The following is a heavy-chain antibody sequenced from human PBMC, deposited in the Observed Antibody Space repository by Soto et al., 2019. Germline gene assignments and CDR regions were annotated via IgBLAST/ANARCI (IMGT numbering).Heavy chain of an antibody. V-gene: IGHV4-59*01. Sequence: QVQLQESGPGLVKPSETLSLTCTVSGGSISSYYWSWIRQPPGKGLEWIGYIYYSGSTNYNPSLKSRVTISVDTSKNQFSLKLSSVTAADTAVYYCARSAKAARPYWFDPWGQGTLVTVSS. J-gene: IGHJ5*02. D-gene: IGHD6-6*01. CDR3: ARSAKAARPYWFDP. CDR1: GGSISSYY. CDR2: IYYSGST.